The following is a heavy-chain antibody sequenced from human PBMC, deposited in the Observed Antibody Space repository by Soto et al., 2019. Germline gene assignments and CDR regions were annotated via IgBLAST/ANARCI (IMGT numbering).Heavy chain of an antibody. CDR1: GGTFSSYA. D-gene: IGHD4-17*01. CDR2: IIPIFGTA. V-gene: IGHV1-69*13. CDR3: ASENGDLYYFDY. Sequence: SVKVSWKASGGTFSSYAISWVRQAPGQGLEWMGGIIPIFGTANYAQKFQGRVTITADESTSTAYMELSSLRSEDTAVYYCASENGDLYYFDYWGQGTLVTVSS. J-gene: IGHJ4*02.